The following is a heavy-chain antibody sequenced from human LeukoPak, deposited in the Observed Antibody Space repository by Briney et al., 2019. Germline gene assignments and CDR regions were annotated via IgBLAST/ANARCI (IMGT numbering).Heavy chain of an antibody. V-gene: IGHV4-31*03. CDR1: GGSISSGGYY. D-gene: IGHD3-10*01. J-gene: IGHJ5*02. CDR2: IYYSGST. CDR3: ARGYGSGSYYKRNWFDP. Sequence: SQTLSLTCTVSGGSISSGGYYWSWIRQHPGKGLEWIGYIYYSGSTYYNPSLKSRVTISVDTSKNQFSLKLSSVTAADTAVYYCARGYGSGSYYKRNWFDPWGQGTLVTVSS.